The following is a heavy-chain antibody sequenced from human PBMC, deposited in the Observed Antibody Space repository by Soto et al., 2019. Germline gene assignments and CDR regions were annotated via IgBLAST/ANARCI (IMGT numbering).Heavy chain of an antibody. Sequence: EMQLVESGGGLVQPGGSLRLSCAASGFTFSNQWMSWVRQAPGKGLEWVAKVNEDGSEKSYVDSVKGRFTISRDNAMSSLYLQMDGLRAEDTAVYHCVRDAAWSFDYWGRGTLVTVSS. V-gene: IGHV3-7*01. CDR1: GFTFSNQW. CDR3: VRDAAWSFDY. CDR2: VNEDGSEK. D-gene: IGHD2-15*01. J-gene: IGHJ4*02.